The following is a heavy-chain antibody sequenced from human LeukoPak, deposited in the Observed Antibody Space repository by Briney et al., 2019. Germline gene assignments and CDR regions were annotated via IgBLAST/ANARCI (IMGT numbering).Heavy chain of an antibody. J-gene: IGHJ6*02. V-gene: IGHV3-7*03. CDR2: ITHNVNVN. CDR3: ARGGGLDV. Sequence: GLEWVASITHNVNVNYYVDSVKGRFTISRDNAKNSLYLQMSNLRAEDTAVYFCARGGGLDVWGQGATVTVSS. D-gene: IGHD3-16*01.